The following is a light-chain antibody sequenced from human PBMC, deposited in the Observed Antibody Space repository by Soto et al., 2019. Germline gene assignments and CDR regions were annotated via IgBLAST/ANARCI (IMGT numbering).Light chain of an antibody. Sequence: DIQMTQSPSTLSASVGDRVTITCRASQSISSWLAWYQQKPGKAPKLLIYDASSLESGVPSRFSGSGSGTEFTLTISSLQPDDFATYHCQQLSSYPVTFGQGTKVDIK. J-gene: IGKJ1*01. CDR3: QQLSSYPVT. CDR1: QSISSW. CDR2: DAS. V-gene: IGKV1-5*01.